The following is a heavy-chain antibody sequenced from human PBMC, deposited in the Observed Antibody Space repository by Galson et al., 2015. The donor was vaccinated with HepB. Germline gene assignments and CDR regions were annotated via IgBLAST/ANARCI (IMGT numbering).Heavy chain of an antibody. D-gene: IGHD3-10*01. V-gene: IGHV3-23*01. Sequence: SLRLSCAASGFTFSSYAMSWVRQAPGKGLEWVSAISGSGGSTYYADSVKGRFTISRDNSKNTLYLQMNSLRAEDTAVYYCAKEERAYYYYGSGSYYDYWGQGTPVTVSS. J-gene: IGHJ4*02. CDR2: ISGSGGST. CDR3: AKEERAYYYYGSGSYYDY. CDR1: GFTFSSYA.